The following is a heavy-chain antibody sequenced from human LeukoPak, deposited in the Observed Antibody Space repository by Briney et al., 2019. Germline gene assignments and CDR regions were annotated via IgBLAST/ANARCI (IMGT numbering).Heavy chain of an antibody. CDR2: IYASGST. V-gene: IGHV4-61*02. J-gene: IGHJ4*02. D-gene: IGHD6-13*01. Sequence: PSETLSLTGTVSGGSSSGGSFYWTWIRQPAGKGLEWIGRIYASGSTNYNSSLKSRVTISVDTSKNQFSLRLSSVTAADTAVYYCARGGDSSSWSVDYWGQGTLVTVSS. CDR3: ARGGDSSSWSVDY. CDR1: GGSSSGGSFY.